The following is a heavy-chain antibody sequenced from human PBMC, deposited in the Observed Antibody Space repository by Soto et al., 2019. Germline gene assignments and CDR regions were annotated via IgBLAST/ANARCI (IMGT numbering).Heavy chain of an antibody. CDR3: ARPNHGGLHDAFDI. CDR1: GGSISSTNYN. CDR2: IYYSGSTYSEST. Sequence: PSETLSLTCTVSGGSISSTNYNWGWIRQPPGKGLEWIGSIYYSGSTYSESTYYNASLKSRVTMSVDTSKSQFSLKLSSVTAADTAIYYCARPNHGGLHDAFDIWGQGTMVTVSS. J-gene: IGHJ3*02. V-gene: IGHV4-39*01. D-gene: IGHD4-17*01.